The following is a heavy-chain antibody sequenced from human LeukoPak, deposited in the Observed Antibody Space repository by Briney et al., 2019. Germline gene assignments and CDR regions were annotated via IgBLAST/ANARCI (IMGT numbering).Heavy chain of an antibody. Sequence: ASVKVSCKASGGTFSSYAISWVRQAPGQGLEWMGGIIPIFGTANYAQKFQGRVTITTDESTSTAYMELSSLRSEDTAVYYCARVSDDVDYYYYYMDVWGKGTTVTVSS. CDR1: GGTFSSYA. J-gene: IGHJ6*03. V-gene: IGHV1-69*05. D-gene: IGHD3-10*01. CDR3: ARVSDDVDYYYYYMDV. CDR2: IIPIFGTA.